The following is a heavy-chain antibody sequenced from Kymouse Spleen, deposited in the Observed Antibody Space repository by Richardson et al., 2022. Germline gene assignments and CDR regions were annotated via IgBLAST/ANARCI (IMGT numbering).Heavy chain of an antibody. CDR3: ARDKDSGYGLFDY. J-gene: IGHJ4*02. CDR2: IWYDGSNK. CDR1: GFTFSSYG. V-gene: IGHV3-33*01. Sequence: QVQLVESGGGVVQPGRSLRLSCAASGFTFSSYGMHWVRQAPGKGLEWVAVIWYDGSNKYYADSVKGRFTISRDNSKNTLYLQMNSLRAEDTAVYYCARDKDSGYGLFDYWGQGTLVTVSS. D-gene: IGHD5-18,IGHD5-18*01.